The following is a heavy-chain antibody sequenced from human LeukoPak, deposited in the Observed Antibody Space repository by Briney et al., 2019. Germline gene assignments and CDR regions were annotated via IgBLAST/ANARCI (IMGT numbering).Heavy chain of an antibody. V-gene: IGHV4-34*01. J-gene: IGHJ3*02. D-gene: IGHD2-15*01. CDR1: GFTFSSYA. CDR3: ARGLGPGYCSGGSCPIDAFDI. Sequence: PGGSLRLSCAASGFTFSSYAMHWIRQPPGKGLEWIGEINHSGSTNYNPSLKSRVTISVDTSKNQFSLKLSSVTAADTAVYYCARGLGPGYCSGGSCPIDAFDIWGQGTMVTVSS. CDR2: INHSGST.